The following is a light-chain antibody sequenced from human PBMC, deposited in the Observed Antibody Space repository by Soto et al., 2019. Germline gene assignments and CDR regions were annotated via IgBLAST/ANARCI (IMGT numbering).Light chain of an antibody. CDR3: QQLNSYPLT. J-gene: IGKJ5*01. CDR1: QDISSY. Sequence: IQLTQSPSSLSASVGDRVTLTCLASQDISSYLAWYQQEPGKAPKLLIYTASTLQSGVPSRFSGSGSGTDFTLTINSLQPEDFATYYCQQLNSYPLTLGQGTRLEIK. CDR2: TAS. V-gene: IGKV1-9*01.